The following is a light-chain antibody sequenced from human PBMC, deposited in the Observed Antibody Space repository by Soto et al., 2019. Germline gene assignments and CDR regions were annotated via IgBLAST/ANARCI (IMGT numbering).Light chain of an antibody. CDR3: SSYTASSTYV. V-gene: IGLV2-14*03. Sequence: QSALTQPASLSGSPGQSITLSCPGTSSDVGGYNYVSWYLQHPGKAPKLMIYDVFKRPSGVSHRFSGSKSGNTASLTISGLQAEDEADYYCSSYTASSTYVFGTGTKV. J-gene: IGLJ1*01. CDR2: DVF. CDR1: SSDVGGYNY.